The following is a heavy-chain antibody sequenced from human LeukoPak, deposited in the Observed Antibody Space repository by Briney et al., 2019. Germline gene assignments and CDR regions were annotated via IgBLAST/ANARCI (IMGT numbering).Heavy chain of an antibody. Sequence: PSETLSPTCTVSGGSITIADYWWAWIRQPPGKGLEWTASIYYSGSTHYNPSLKSRVTISVDTSKNQFSLKLSSVTAADTAVYYCASFRNRAVGFDYWGQGTLVTVSS. CDR3: ASFRNRAVGFDY. D-gene: IGHD6-19*01. CDR2: IYYSGST. CDR1: GGSITIADYW. J-gene: IGHJ4*02. V-gene: IGHV4-39*07.